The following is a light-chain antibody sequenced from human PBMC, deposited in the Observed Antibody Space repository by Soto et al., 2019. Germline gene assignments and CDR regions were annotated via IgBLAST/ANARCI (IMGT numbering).Light chain of an antibody. Sequence: EIILTQSPDTLSLSPGERATLSCRASQTVSSNYLAWCQQRPGQAPRLLIYGASTRAAGIPDRFSGSGSGTDFTLTISSLEPEDFAVYYCQQRSNWPLTFGGGTKVDIK. J-gene: IGKJ4*01. V-gene: IGKV3D-20*02. CDR3: QQRSNWPLT. CDR1: QTVSSNY. CDR2: GAS.